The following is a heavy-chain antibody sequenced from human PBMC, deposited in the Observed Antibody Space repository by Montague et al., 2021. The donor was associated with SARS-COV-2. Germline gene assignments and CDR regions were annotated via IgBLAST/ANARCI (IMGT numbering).Heavy chain of an antibody. CDR3: ARGLAFDP. Sequence: KKKNPSLQSRVTISIDTSENQFSLRLNSVTAADTAVYFCARGLAFDPWGQGRLVTVSS. V-gene: IGHV4-61*02. J-gene: IGHJ3*01. CDR2: K.